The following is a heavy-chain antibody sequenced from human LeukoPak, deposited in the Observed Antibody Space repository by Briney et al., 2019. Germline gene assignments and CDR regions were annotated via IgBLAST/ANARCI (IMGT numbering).Heavy chain of an antibody. CDR1: GFTFNTYA. V-gene: IGHV3-23*01. Sequence: GGSLRLSCEASGFTFNTYAIYWVRLAPGKGLEWVSGICGSGGCTYYADSVKGRFTISRDNSKNTVYLQMNSLTADDTAVYYCAKTTVGYSSGRYPGWPADCWGQGTLVTVSS. J-gene: IGHJ4*02. D-gene: IGHD6-19*01. CDR2: ICGSGGCT. CDR3: AKTTVGYSSGRYPGWPADC.